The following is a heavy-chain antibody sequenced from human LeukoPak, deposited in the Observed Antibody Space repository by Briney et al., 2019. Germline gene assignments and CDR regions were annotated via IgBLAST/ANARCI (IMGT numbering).Heavy chain of an antibody. Sequence: ASVKVSCKASGYTFTGYYMHWVRQAPGQGLEWMGRINPNSGGTNYAQKFQGRVTMTRDTSISTAYMELSRLRSDDTAVYYCARVFKGSGWYGEIDYWGQGTLVTVPS. J-gene: IGHJ4*02. CDR2: INPNSGGT. CDR1: GYTFTGYY. V-gene: IGHV1-2*06. CDR3: ARVFKGSGWYGEIDY. D-gene: IGHD6-19*01.